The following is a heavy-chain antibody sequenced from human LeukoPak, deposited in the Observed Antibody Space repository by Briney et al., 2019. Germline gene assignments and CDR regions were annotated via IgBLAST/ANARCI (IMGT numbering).Heavy chain of an antibody. V-gene: IGHV1-69-2*01. J-gene: IGHJ4*02. D-gene: IGHD3-22*01. CDR3: ASGSSGYTPIDY. CDR2: VDPEDGET. CDR1: GYTFTDYY. Sequence: ASVKISCKVSGYTFTDYYMHWVQQAPGKGLEWMGLVDPEDGETIYAEKFQERVTITRDMSTSTAYMELSSLRSEDTAVYYCASGSSGYTPIDYWGQGTLVTVSS.